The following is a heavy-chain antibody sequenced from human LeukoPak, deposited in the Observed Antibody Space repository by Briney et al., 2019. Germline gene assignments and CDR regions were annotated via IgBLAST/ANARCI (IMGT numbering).Heavy chain of an antibody. CDR1: GFTFSSYW. J-gene: IGHJ4*02. D-gene: IGHD4-17*01. CDR3: AREGSPYGDYFDY. CDR2: IKQDGSEK. Sequence: PGGFLRLSCAASGFTFSSYWMSWVRQAPGKGLEWVANIKQDGSEKYYVDSVKGRFTISRDNAKNSLYLQMNSLRAEDTAVYYCAREGSPYGDYFDYWGQGTLVTVSS. V-gene: IGHV3-7*01.